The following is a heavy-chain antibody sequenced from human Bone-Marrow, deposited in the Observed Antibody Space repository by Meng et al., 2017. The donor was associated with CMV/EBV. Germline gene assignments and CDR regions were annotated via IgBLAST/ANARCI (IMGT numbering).Heavy chain of an antibody. CDR2: IYYSGST. CDR3: ARSYCSSTSCYANLFDY. D-gene: IGHD2-2*01. Sequence: ESLKISCTASGGSISSYYWSWIRQPPGKGLEWIGYIYYSGSTNYNPSLKSRVTISVDTSKNQFSLKLSSVTAADTAVYYCARSYCSSTSCYANLFDYWGQGTLVTVSS. V-gene: IGHV4-59*01. CDR1: GGSISSYY. J-gene: IGHJ4*02.